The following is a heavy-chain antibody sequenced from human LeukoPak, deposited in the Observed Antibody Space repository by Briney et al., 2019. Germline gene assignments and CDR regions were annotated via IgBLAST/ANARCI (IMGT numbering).Heavy chain of an antibody. Sequence: ASVKVSCKASGYTFTSYGISWVRQAPGQGLEWMGWISAYNGNTNYAQKLQDRVTMTTDTSTSTAYMELRSLRSDDTAVYYCARARLTMIVVVSLDYWGQGTLVTVSS. CDR2: ISAYNGNT. CDR3: ARARLTMIVVVSLDY. J-gene: IGHJ4*02. D-gene: IGHD3-22*01. V-gene: IGHV1-18*01. CDR1: GYTFTSYG.